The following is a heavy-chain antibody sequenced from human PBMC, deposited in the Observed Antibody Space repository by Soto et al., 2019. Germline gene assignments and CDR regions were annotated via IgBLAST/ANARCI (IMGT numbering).Heavy chain of an antibody. CDR2: IYYSGST. CDR1: GGSISSYY. CDR3: ARHRAYGDYARIYFDY. Sequence: TSETLSLTCTVSGGSISSYYWSWIRQPPGKGLEWIGYIYYSGSTNYNPSLKSRVNISVDTSKNQFSLKLSSVTAADTAVYYCARHRAYGDYARIYFDYWGQGTLVTVSA. J-gene: IGHJ4*02. D-gene: IGHD4-17*01. V-gene: IGHV4-59*08.